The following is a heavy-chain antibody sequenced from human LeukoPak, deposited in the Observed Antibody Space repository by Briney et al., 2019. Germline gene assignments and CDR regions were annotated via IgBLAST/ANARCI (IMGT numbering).Heavy chain of an antibody. CDR3: ARTSVNIGFDY. CDR2: FHHRGRT. Sequence: SETLSLTCGVSGYSISSGDYWGWVRQPPEKGLEWIGSFHHRGRTYYNTSLKSRLTIPVNTSKNQFSLKLTSVAAADTAVYYCARTSVNIGFDYWGQGILVTVSS. CDR1: GYSISSGDY. J-gene: IGHJ4*02. V-gene: IGHV4-38-2*01. D-gene: IGHD3-3*01.